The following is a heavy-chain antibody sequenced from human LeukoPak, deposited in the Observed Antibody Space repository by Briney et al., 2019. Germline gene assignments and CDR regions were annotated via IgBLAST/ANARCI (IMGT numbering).Heavy chain of an antibody. V-gene: IGHV3-30*18. J-gene: IGHJ4*02. CDR3: AKVQRWLQFTPIYYFDY. CDR2: ISYDGSNK. CDR1: GFTFSSYG. D-gene: IGHD5-24*01. Sequence: PGGSLRLSCAASGFTFSSYGMHWVRQAPGKGLEWVAVISYDGSNKYYADSVKGRFTISRDNSKNTLYLQMNSLRAEDTAVYYCAKVQRWLQFTPIYYFDYWGQGTLVTVSS.